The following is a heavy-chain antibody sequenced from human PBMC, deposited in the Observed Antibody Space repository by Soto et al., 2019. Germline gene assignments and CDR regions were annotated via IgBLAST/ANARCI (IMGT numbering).Heavy chain of an antibody. D-gene: IGHD6-6*01. J-gene: IGHJ4*02. CDR1: GDSVSSNSAA. V-gene: IGHV6-1*01. CDR3: ARGGVSSSSCLPGCEY. CDR2: TYYRSKYYY. Sequence: QTLSLTCAISGDSVSSNSAAWNWLRQSPSRGLECLGRTYYRSKYYYEYAQSVKSRITINPDTSNNHFSLQLNSVTPEDTAVYYCARGGVSSSSCLPGCEYWGLGDLVAVSS.